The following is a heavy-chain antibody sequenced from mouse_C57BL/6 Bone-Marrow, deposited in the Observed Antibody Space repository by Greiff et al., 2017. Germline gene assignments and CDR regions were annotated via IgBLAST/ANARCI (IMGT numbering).Heavy chain of an antibody. CDR1: GFTFTDYY. CDR2: IRNKANGYTT. Sequence: EVHLVESGGGLVQPGGSLSLSCAASGFTFTDYYMSWVRQPPGKALEWLGFIRNKANGYTTEYSASVKGRFTISRDNSQSILYLQMNALRAEDSATYYCARYMNYGSSYEWYFDVWGTGTTVTVSS. V-gene: IGHV7-3*01. J-gene: IGHJ1*03. D-gene: IGHD1-1*01. CDR3: ARYMNYGSSYEWYFDV.